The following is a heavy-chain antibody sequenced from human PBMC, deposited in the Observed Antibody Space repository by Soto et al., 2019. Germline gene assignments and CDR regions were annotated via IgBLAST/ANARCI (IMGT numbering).Heavy chain of an antibody. D-gene: IGHD2-2*01. CDR1: GGTFSSYA. J-gene: IGHJ6*02. Sequence: ASVKVSCKASGGTFSSYAISWVRQAPGQGLEWMGGIIPIFGTANYAQKFQGRVTITADESTSTAYMELSSLRSEDTAVYYCARDGFESYCSSTSCSSYYYYGMDVWGQGTTVTVSS. CDR2: IIPIFGTA. CDR3: ARDGFESYCSSTSCSSYYYYGMDV. V-gene: IGHV1-69*13.